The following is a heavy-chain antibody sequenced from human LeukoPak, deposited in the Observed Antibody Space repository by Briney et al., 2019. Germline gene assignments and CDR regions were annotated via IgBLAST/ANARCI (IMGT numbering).Heavy chain of an antibody. CDR2: IIPIFGTA. CDR1: GGTFSSYA. J-gene: IGHJ5*02. Sequence: SVKVSCKASGGTFSSYAISWVRQAPRQGLEWMGGIIPIFGTANYAQKFQGRVTITADKSTSTAYMELSSLRSEDTAVYYCARAPYCSGGSCYPDKPDWFDPWGQGTLVTVSS. V-gene: IGHV1-69*06. D-gene: IGHD2-15*01. CDR3: ARAPYCSGGSCYPDKPDWFDP.